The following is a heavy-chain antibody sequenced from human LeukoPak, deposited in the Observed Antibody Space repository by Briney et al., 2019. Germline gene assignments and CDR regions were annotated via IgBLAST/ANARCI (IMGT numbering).Heavy chain of an antibody. D-gene: IGHD4-23*01. V-gene: IGHV4-39*07. CDR1: GGSISSSSYY. CDR2: IYYSGST. Sequence: SETLSLTCTVSGGSISSSSYYWGWIRQPPGKGLEWIGSIYYSGSTYYNPSLKSRVTISVDTSKNQFSLKLSSVTAADTAVYYCARDHGGTVVTLYYFDYWGQGTLVTVSS. J-gene: IGHJ4*02. CDR3: ARDHGGTVVTLYYFDY.